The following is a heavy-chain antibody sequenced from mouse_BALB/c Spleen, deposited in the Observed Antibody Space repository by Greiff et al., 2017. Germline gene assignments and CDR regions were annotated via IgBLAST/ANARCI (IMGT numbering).Heavy chain of an antibody. CDR3: ASRGVTTATLAY. CDR2: ISSGSSTI. CDR1: GFTFSSFG. Sequence: EVQLVESGGGLVQPGGSRKLSCAASGFTFSSFGMHWVRQAPEKGLEWVAYISSGSSTIYYADTVKGRFTISRDNPKNTLFLQMTSLRSEDTAMYYCASRGVTTATLAYWGQGTLVAVSA. D-gene: IGHD1-2*01. J-gene: IGHJ3*01. V-gene: IGHV5-17*02.